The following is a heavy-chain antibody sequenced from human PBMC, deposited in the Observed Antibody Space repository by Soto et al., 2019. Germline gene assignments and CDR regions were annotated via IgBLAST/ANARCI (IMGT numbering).Heavy chain of an antibody. CDR2: IYYSGST. CDR3: AGERPDGSRLDP. V-gene: IGHV4-30-2*05. J-gene: IGHJ5*02. Sequence: SETLSLTCAVSGGSISSGGYSWSWIRQPPGKGLEWIGYIYYSGSTYYNPSLKSRVTISVDTSKNQFSLKLSSGTAADTAVYYCAGERPDGSRLDPWGQGTLVTVSS. CDR1: GGSISSGGYS. D-gene: IGHD6-13*01.